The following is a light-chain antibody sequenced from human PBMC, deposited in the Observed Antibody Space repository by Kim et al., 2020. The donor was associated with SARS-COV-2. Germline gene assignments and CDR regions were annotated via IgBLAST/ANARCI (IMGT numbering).Light chain of an antibody. CDR3: YSAADIVV. J-gene: IGLJ2*01. CDR2: KDS. Sequence: VSVRPGQTARITCSGDVLAKKYARWFQQKPGQAPVLVIYKDSERPSGIPERFSGSSSGTTVTLTISGAQVEDEADYYCYSAADIVVFGGGTQLTVL. V-gene: IGLV3-27*01. CDR1: VLAKKY.